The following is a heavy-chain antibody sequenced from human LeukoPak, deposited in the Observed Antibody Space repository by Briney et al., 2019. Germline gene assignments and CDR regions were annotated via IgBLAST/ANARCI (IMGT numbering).Heavy chain of an antibody. CDR3: AKDPEAVAGNGYYGMDV. Sequence: GGSLRLSCAASGFTFSSYGMHWVRQAPGKGLEWVAVISYDGSNKYYADSVKGRFTISRDNSKNTLYLQMNSLRAEDTAVYYCAKDPEAVAGNGYYGMDVWGQGTTVTVSS. J-gene: IGHJ6*02. D-gene: IGHD6-19*01. CDR1: GFTFSSYG. CDR2: ISYDGSNK. V-gene: IGHV3-30*18.